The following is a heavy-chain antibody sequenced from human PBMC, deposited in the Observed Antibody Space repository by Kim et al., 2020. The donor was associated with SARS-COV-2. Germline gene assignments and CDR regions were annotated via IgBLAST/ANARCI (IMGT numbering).Heavy chain of an antibody. V-gene: IGHV3-21*01. CDR1: GFTFSSCD. D-gene: IGHD4-17*01. Sequence: GGSLRLSCAASGFTFSSCDMNWVRQTPGKGLEWVSYISRYRKHTYYADSVKGRFTISRDNAKNSLYLQINRLRAEDTAVYYCGRDRDATVRIGGLDGWG. CDR2: ISRYRKHT. CDR3: GRDRDATVRIGGLDG. J-gene: IGHJ6*02.